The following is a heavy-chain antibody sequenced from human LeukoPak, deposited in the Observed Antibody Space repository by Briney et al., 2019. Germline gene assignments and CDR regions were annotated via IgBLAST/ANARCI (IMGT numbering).Heavy chain of an antibody. CDR1: GFTFSSYS. D-gene: IGHD1-1*01. V-gene: IGHV3-21*01. Sequence: KTGGSLRLSCAASGFTFSSYSMNWVRQAPGKGLEWVSSISSSSSYIYYADSVKGRFTISRDNAKNSLYLQMNSLRAEDTAVYYCARDNPTTIDYWGQGTLVTVSS. J-gene: IGHJ4*02. CDR3: ARDNPTTIDY. CDR2: ISSSSSYI.